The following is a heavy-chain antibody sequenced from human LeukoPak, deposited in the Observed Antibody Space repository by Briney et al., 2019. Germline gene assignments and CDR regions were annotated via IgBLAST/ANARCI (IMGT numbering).Heavy chain of an antibody. CDR1: GFTFSSYA. J-gene: IGHJ4*02. CDR2: ISGSGGST. D-gene: IGHD2-15*01. Sequence: GGSLRLSCAASGFTFSSYAMSWVRQAPGKGLEWVSAISGSGGSTYYADSVKGRFTISRDNAKNSLYLQLHSLRAEDTAVYYCARDVVVVVASDSNFDYWGQGTLVTVSS. V-gene: IGHV3-23*01. CDR3: ARDVVVVVASDSNFDY.